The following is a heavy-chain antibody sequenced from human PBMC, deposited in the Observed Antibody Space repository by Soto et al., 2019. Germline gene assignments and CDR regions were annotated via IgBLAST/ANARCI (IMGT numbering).Heavy chain of an antibody. V-gene: IGHV4-59*08. J-gene: IGHJ4*02. CDR1: GGSISSYY. Sequence: SETLSLTCTVSGGSISSYYWSWIRQPPGKGLEWIGYIYYSGSTNYNPSLKSRVTISVDTSKNQFSLKLSSVTAADTAVYYCARHSGRGYDYFFDYWGQGTLVTVSS. CDR2: IYYSGST. CDR3: ARHSGRGYDYFFDY. D-gene: IGHD5-12*01.